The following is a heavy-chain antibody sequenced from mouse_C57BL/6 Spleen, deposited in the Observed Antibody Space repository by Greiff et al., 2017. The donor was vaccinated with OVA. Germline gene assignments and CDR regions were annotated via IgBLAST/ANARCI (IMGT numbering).Heavy chain of an antibody. V-gene: IGHV14-4*01. D-gene: IGHD2-5*01. CDR2: IDPENGDT. Sequence: EVQLQQSGAELVRPGASVKLSCTASGFNIKDDYMHWVKQRPEQGLEWIGWIDPENGDTEYASKFQGKATITADTSSNTAYLQLSSLTSEDTAVYCCTTGYSNFDYWGQGTTLTVSS. J-gene: IGHJ2*01. CDR3: TTGYSNFDY. CDR1: GFNIKDDY.